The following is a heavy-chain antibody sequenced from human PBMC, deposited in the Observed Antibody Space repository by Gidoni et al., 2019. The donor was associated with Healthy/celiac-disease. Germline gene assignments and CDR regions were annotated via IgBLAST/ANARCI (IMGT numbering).Heavy chain of an antibody. CDR1: GFTFSSYA. V-gene: IGHV3-23*01. CDR3: AKGWGQQLVRDDYYGMDV. J-gene: IGHJ6*02. Sequence: EVQLLESGGGLVQPGGSLRLSCAASGFTFSSYAMSWVRQAPGKGLEWVSAISGSGGSTYYADSVKGRFTISRDNSKNTLYLQMNSLRAEDTAVYYCAKGWGQQLVRDDYYGMDVWGQGTTVTVSS. CDR2: ISGSGGST. D-gene: IGHD6-13*01.